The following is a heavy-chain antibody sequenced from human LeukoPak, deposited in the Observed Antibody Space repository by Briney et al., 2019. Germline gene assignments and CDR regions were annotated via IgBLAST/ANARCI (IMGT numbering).Heavy chain of an antibody. D-gene: IGHD5-18*01. Sequence: PGGSLRLSCAASGFTFSSYAMHWVRQAPGKGLEWVAVISYDGSNKYYADSVKGRFTITRDNSKNTLYLQMNSLRAEDTAVYYCARVYYSYGYGYYFDYWGQGTLVTVSS. CDR3: ARVYYSYGYGYYFDY. CDR1: GFTFSSYA. J-gene: IGHJ4*02. CDR2: ISYDGSNK. V-gene: IGHV3-30-3*01.